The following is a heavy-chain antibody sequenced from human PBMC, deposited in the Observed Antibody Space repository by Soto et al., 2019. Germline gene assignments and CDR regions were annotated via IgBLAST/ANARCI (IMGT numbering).Heavy chain of an antibody. Sequence: QITLKESGPTLVKPTQNLTLTCTFSGFSLTTSGVGVGWIRQPPGKTLEWLALIYWDDDKRYNPSLKSRLTITKDTSKNQVVLTMTHMDPVDTATYYCAHRLLKFNWVDPWGQGTLVTVSS. CDR3: AHRLLKFNWVDP. CDR2: IYWDDDK. V-gene: IGHV2-5*02. CDR1: GFSLTTSGVG. J-gene: IGHJ5*02.